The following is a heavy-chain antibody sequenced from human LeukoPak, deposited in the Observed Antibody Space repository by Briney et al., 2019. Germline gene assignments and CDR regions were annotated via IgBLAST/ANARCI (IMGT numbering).Heavy chain of an antibody. CDR2: ISAYNGNT. J-gene: IGHJ4*02. CDR3: ASAGLYGSGSYNWDY. V-gene: IGHV1-18*01. CDR1: GYTFTSSV. D-gene: IGHD3-10*01. Sequence: ASVKLSCKASGYTFTSSVISWVRQAPGQGLKWMRSISAYNGNTNYAQKLQGIVTMMTDTSTSTAYMELRSLRSDDTAVYYCASAGLYGSGSYNWDYWGQGTLVTVSS.